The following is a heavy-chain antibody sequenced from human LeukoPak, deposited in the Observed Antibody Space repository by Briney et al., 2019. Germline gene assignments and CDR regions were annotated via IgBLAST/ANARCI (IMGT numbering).Heavy chain of an antibody. Sequence: PSETLSLTCAVYGGSFSGYNWSWIRQPPGKGLEWSGEINHSGSTNYNPSLKSRVTISVDTSKNQFSLKLSSVTAADTAVYYCARGKEMAPSWFDPWGQGTLVTVSS. D-gene: IGHD5-24*01. V-gene: IGHV4-34*01. CDR3: ARGKEMAPSWFDP. CDR1: GGSFSGYN. J-gene: IGHJ5*02. CDR2: INHSGST.